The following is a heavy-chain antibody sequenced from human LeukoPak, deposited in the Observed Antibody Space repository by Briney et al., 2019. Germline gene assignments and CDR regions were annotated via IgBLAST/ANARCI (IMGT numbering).Heavy chain of an antibody. D-gene: IGHD1-1*01. J-gene: IGHJ6*02. CDR3: ARENGSGYNWNDVDYYYYGMDV. CDR2: INPNSGGT. CDR1: GYTFTGYY. V-gene: IGHV1-2*02. Sequence: ASVKVSCKASGYTFTGYYMHWVRQAPGQGLEWMGWINPNSGGTNYAQKFQGRVTMTRDTSISTAYMELSRLRSDDTAVYYCARENGSGYNWNDVDYYYYGMDVWGQGTTVTVPS.